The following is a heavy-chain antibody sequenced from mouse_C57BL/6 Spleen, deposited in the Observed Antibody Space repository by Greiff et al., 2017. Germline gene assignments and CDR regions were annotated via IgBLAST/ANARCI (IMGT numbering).Heavy chain of an antibody. Sequence: VQLQQSGPELVKPGASVKISCTASGYSFTDYNMNWVKQRNGQSLEWIGVINPNYGTTSYNQKFKGKATLTVDQSSSTAYMQLNSLTSEDSAVYYGARGEASAGYPYAMDYWGQGTSVTVSS. J-gene: IGHJ4*01. CDR2: INPNYGTT. V-gene: IGHV1-39*01. CDR1: GYSFTDYN. CDR3: ARGEASAGYPYAMDY. D-gene: IGHD3-2*02.